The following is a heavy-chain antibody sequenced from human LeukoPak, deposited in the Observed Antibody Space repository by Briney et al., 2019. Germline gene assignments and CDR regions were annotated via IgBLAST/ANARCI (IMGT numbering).Heavy chain of an antibody. CDR1: GFTVNTNG. V-gene: IGHV3-30*02. CDR3: AKEWVTSGYSIDY. J-gene: IGHJ4*02. CDR2: IRYDGSNK. Sequence: GGSLRLSCAASGFTVNTNGMHWVRQAPGKGLEWVAFIRYDGSNKYYADSVKGRFTISRDNSKNTLYLQMNGLRAEDSAVYYCAKEWVTSGYSIDYWGQGTLVTVSS. D-gene: IGHD3-22*01.